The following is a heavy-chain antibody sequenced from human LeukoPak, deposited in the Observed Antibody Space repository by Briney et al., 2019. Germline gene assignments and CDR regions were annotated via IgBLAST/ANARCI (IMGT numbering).Heavy chain of an antibody. D-gene: IGHD6-19*01. CDR3: ARLRGWDYFDY. J-gene: IGHJ4*02. CDR1: GVSISNTDYY. Sequence: PSQTLSLTCTVSGVSISNTDYYWTWVRQPPGKGLEWIGEINHSGSTNYNPSLKSRVTISVDTSKNQFSLKLSSVTAADTAVYYCARLRGWDYFDYWGQGTLVTVSS. CDR2: INHSGST. V-gene: IGHV4-30-4*01.